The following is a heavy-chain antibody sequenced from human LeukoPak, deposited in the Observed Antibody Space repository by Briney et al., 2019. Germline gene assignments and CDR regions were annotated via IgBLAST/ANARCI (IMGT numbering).Heavy chain of an antibody. CDR3: AKDRGPYLGIANNWFDP. CDR1: GFTFNICA. D-gene: IGHD1-26*01. CDR2: ISGYGGST. J-gene: IGHJ5*02. V-gene: IGHV3-23*01. Sequence: GGSLRLSCAASGFTFNICAMSWVRQATGKGPEWVSGISGYGGSTYYADSVKGRFTISRDNSKNTLYLQTSSLRVDDTAVYYCAKDRGPYLGIANNWFDPWGQGTLVLVSS.